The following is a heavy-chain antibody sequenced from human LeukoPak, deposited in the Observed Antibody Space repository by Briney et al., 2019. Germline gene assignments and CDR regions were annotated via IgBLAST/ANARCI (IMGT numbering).Heavy chain of an antibody. CDR1: GGSISSYY. D-gene: IGHD3-22*01. CDR2: IYYSGST. J-gene: IGHJ4*02. CDR3: ARGADSSGYYSIFYFDY. V-gene: IGHV4-59*01. Sequence: SETLSLTCTVSGGSISSYYWNWIRQPPGMGLEWIGYIYYSGSTNYNPSLKSRVTISVDTSKNQFSLKLSSVTAADTAVYYCARGADSSGYYSIFYFDYWGQGTLVTVSS.